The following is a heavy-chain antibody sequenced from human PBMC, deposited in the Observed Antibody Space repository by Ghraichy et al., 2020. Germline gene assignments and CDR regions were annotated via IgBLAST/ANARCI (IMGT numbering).Heavy chain of an antibody. D-gene: IGHD6-13*01. CDR1: GFTFSSYA. CDR3: ARDREQQLDRYYYYGMDV. V-gene: IGHV3-64*01. Sequence: GGSLRLSCAASGFTFSSYAMHWVRQAPGKGLEYVSAISSNGGSTYYANSVKGRFTISRDNSKNTLYLQMGSLRAEDMAVYYCARDREQQLDRYYYYGMDVWGQGTTVTVSS. CDR2: ISSNGGST. J-gene: IGHJ6*02.